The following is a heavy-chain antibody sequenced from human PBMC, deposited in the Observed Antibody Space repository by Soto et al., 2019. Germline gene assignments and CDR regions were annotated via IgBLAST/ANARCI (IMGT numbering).Heavy chain of an antibody. D-gene: IGHD3-3*01. CDR1: GGTFGNTA. J-gene: IGHJ5*02. CDR3: ARDGDPGYAFWSGPLGGGRFDP. V-gene: IGHV1-69*12. Sequence: QVQLVQSGTEVKKPGSSVNVSCKTSGGTFGNTAVTWVRQAPGQGLEWMGGIVPMFGTANYAQKCQGRVTITADESTNTAYMELNSLRSDDTAVYFCARDGDPGYAFWSGPLGGGRFDPWGQGTLVTVSS. CDR2: IVPMFGTA.